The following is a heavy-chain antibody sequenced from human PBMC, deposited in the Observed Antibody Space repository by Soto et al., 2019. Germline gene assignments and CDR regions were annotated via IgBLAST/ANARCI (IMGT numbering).Heavy chain of an antibody. CDR3: ARDIVVVPAANDFDY. CDR1: GYTFTSYG. Sequence: GASVKVSCKASGYTFTSYGISWVRQAPGQGLEWMGWISAYNGNTNYAQKLQGRVTMTTDTSTSTAYMELRSLRSDDTAVYYCARDIVVVPAANDFDYWGQGTLVTVSS. CDR2: ISAYNGNT. V-gene: IGHV1-18*01. J-gene: IGHJ4*02. D-gene: IGHD2-2*01.